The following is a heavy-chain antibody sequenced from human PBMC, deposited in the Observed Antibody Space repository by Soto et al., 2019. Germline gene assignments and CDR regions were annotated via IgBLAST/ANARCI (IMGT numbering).Heavy chain of an antibody. Sequence: GGSLRLSCAASGFTFSSYSMNWVRQAPGKGLEWVSYISSSSSTIYYADSVKGRFTISRDNAKNSLYLQMNSLRAEDTAVYYCARESTTGLYYMDVWGKGTTVTVSS. D-gene: IGHD1-1*01. CDR2: ISSSSSTI. V-gene: IGHV3-48*01. J-gene: IGHJ6*03. CDR3: ARESTTGLYYMDV. CDR1: GFTFSSYS.